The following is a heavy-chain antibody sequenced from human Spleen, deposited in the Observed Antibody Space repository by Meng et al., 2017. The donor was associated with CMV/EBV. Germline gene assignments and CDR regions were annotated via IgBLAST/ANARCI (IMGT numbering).Heavy chain of an antibody. CDR1: GFTFSSYG. Sequence: GESLKISCAASGFTFSSYGMHWVRQAPGKGLEWVAFIRFDGSNRYYADSVKGRFTISRDNSKNTVNLQMNSLRAEDTAVYYCARGRLRGSYHFDYWGQGTLVTVSS. J-gene: IGHJ4*02. CDR3: ARGRLRGSYHFDY. CDR2: IRFDGSNR. V-gene: IGHV3-30*02. D-gene: IGHD1-26*01.